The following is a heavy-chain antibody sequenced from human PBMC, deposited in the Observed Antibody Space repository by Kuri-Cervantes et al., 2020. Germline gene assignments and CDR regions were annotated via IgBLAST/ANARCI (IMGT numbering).Heavy chain of an antibody. Sequence: SETLSLTCAVSGYSISSGYYWGWIRQPPGKGLEWIGSIYYSGSTYYNPSPKSRVTISVDTSKNQFSLKLSSVTAADTAVYYCARDLAYCGGDCYRKFDYWGQGTLVTVSS. CDR3: ARDLAYCGGDCYRKFDY. CDR2: IYYSGST. D-gene: IGHD2-21*02. V-gene: IGHV4-38-2*02. CDR1: GYSISSGYY. J-gene: IGHJ4*02.